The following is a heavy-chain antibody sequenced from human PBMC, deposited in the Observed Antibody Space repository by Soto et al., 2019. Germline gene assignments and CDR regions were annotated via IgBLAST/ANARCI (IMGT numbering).Heavy chain of an antibody. D-gene: IGHD2-2*01. J-gene: IGHJ4*02. CDR3: AKSLSAIPGDS. CDR2: IKQDGSEI. V-gene: IGHV3-7*05. Sequence: EVQLVESGGGLVQSGGSLRLSCAASGFTFSSYWMSWVRQGPGKRPEWVANIKQDGSEIYYVDSVKGRFTISRDNAKSSLYLQMTILRAEDTAVYHCAKSLSAIPGDSWGQGTLLTVSS. CDR1: GFTFSSYW.